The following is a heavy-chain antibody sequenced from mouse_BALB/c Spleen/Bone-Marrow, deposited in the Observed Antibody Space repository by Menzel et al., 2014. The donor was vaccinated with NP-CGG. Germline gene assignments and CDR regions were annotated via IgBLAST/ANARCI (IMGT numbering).Heavy chain of an antibody. D-gene: IGHD2-14*01. CDR2: IHPNSGNT. J-gene: IGHJ2*01. CDR3: ARHHRYAYYFDY. CDR1: GYTFTNSW. Sequence: VQLQQSGSVLVRPGASVKLSRKASGYTFTNSWIHWAKQRPGQGLEWIGEIHPNSGNTNYNEKFKGKATLTVDTSSSTAYVDLSSLTSEDSAVYYCARHHRYAYYFDYWGQGTTLTVSS. V-gene: IGHV1S130*01.